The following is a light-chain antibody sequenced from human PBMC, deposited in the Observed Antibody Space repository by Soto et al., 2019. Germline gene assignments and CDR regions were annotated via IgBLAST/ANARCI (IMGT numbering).Light chain of an antibody. Sequence: EIVLTQSPATLSLSPGERATLSCRASQSVGNSLAWYQQKPGRAPRLLIYDTFNRATGIPARFSGSGSGTDFTLSISSLEPEDLAVYYCQQRSDRGTFDGWTKVEIK. CDR2: DTF. J-gene: IGKJ4*01. V-gene: IGKV3-11*01. CDR1: QSVGNS. CDR3: QQRSDRGT.